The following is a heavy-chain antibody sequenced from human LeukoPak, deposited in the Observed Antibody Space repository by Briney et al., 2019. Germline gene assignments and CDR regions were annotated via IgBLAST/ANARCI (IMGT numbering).Heavy chain of an antibody. CDR3: AKDQRSGGSWSFDY. CDR1: GFTFSDYY. J-gene: IGHJ4*02. Sequence: GGSLRLSCAASGFTFSDYYMSWIRQAPGKGLEWVSYISSSGSTIYYADSVKGRFTISRDNAKNSLYLQMNSLRAEDTAVYYCAKDQRSGGSWSFDYWGQGTLVTVSS. D-gene: IGHD2-15*01. CDR2: ISSSGSTI. V-gene: IGHV3-11*01.